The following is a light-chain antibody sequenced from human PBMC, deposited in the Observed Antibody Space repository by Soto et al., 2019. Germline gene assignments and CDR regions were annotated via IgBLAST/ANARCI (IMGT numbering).Light chain of an antibody. Sequence: QSALTQPASVSGSPGQSITISCTGTSSDVGGYNYVSWYQLHPGKAPKLIIYEVNNRPSGLSNRFSGSKSGNTASLTISGLQADDEGDYYCSSYPSDTSPYVFGTGTKVTVL. J-gene: IGLJ1*01. V-gene: IGLV2-14*01. CDR3: SSYPSDTSPYV. CDR2: EVN. CDR1: SSDVGGYNY.